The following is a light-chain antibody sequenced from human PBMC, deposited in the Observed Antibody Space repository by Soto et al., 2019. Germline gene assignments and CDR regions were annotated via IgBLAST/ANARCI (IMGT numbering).Light chain of an antibody. V-gene: IGKV1-5*01. CDR3: QQYNSYSWT. CDR1: QSISSW. J-gene: IGKJ1*01. CDR2: DAS. Sequence: QSPSTLSASVGDRVTITCRASQSISSWLAWYQQKPGKAPKLLIYDASSLELGVPSRFRGSGSGTDFTLTISSLQPDDFATYYCQQYNSYSWTFGQGTKVDIK.